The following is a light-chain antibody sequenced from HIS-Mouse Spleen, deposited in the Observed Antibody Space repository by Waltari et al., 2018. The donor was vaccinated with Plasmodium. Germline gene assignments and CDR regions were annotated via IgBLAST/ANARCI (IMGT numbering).Light chain of an antibody. Sequence: EIVLTQSPGTLSLSPGERATLPCRTSQSVSSSYLAWYQQKPGQAPSLLIYGASSRATGIPGRFSGSGSGTDFTLTISRLEPEDFAVYYCQQYGSSPYTFGQGTKLEIK. J-gene: IGKJ2*01. CDR1: QSVSSSY. CDR3: QQYGSSPYT. CDR2: GAS. V-gene: IGKV3-20*01.